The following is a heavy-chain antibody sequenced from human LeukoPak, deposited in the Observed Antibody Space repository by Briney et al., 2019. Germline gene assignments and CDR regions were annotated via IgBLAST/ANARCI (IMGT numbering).Heavy chain of an antibody. Sequence: ETLSLTCAVYGGSFSNYYWTWVRQAPGKGLEWVSSISSSSSYIYYADSVKGRFTISRDNAKNSLYLQMNSLRAEDTAVYYCAREEATMVRGVTYRYYFEYWGQRTLVTVSS. CDR1: GGSFSNYY. J-gene: IGHJ4*02. V-gene: IGHV3-21*01. CDR3: AREEATMVRGVTYRYYFEY. D-gene: IGHD3-10*01. CDR2: ISSSSSYI.